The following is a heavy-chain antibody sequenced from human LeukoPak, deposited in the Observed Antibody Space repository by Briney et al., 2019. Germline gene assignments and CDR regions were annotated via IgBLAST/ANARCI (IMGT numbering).Heavy chain of an antibody. CDR3: ARPGSHLWFGELSLSY. CDR1: GGSIRSYY. CDR2: IYSSGTT. J-gene: IGHJ4*02. D-gene: IGHD3-10*01. Sequence: PSETLSLTCTVSGGSIRSYYWSWVRQPPGKGLEWIGYIYSSGTTNYNPSLKSRVTISIDTSKNQFSLKLSSVTAADTAVYYCARPGSHLWFGELSLSYWGQGTLVTVSS. V-gene: IGHV4-59*01.